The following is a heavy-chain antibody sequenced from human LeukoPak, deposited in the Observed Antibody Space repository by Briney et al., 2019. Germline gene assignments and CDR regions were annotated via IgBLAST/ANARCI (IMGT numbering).Heavy chain of an antibody. V-gene: IGHV3-30-3*01. CDR1: GFTFSSYA. J-gene: IGHJ5*02. CDR2: ISYDGSNK. D-gene: IGHD2-15*01. Sequence: GRSLRLSCAASGFTFSSYAMHWVRQAPGKGLEWVAVISYDGSNKYYADSVKGRFTISRDNSKNTLYLQMNSLRAEDTAVYYCARDGSGSSLGWFDPWGRGTLVTVSS. CDR3: ARDGSGSSLGWFDP.